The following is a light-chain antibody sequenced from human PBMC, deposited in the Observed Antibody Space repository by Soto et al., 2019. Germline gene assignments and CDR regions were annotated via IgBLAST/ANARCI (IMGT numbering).Light chain of an antibody. CDR2: AAS. CDR1: QSISSY. CDR3: QQSYSTPQT. J-gene: IGKJ1*01. V-gene: IGKV1-39*01. Sequence: DIQMTQPPSSLSASVGDRVTITCRASQSISSYLNWYQQKPGKAPKLLIYAASSLQSGVPSRFSGSGSGTDLTLTISSLQPEDFATYYCQQSYSTPQTFGQGTKVEIK.